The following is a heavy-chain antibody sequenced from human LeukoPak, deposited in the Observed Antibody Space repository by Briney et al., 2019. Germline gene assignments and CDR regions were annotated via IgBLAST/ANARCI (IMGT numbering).Heavy chain of an antibody. V-gene: IGHV1-2*02. CDR3: TRSSGKIDY. CDR1: GYTFTGYY. Sequence: ASVKVSCKASGYTFTGYYMHWVRQAPGQGLEWMGWINPNSGATKYAQKFQDRVTVTRDTSISTAYMELSSLRSDDTAVYFCTRSSGKIDYWGQGTQVTVSS. J-gene: IGHJ4*02. D-gene: IGHD6-19*01. CDR2: INPNSGAT.